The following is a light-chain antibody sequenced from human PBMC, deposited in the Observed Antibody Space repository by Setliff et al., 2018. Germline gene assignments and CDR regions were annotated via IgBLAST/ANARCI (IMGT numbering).Light chain of an antibody. V-gene: IGLV2-14*01. Sequence: QSALAQPASVSGSPGQSITISCTGTSSDVGGWNYVSWYQHHPGKAPKLMIYEVSNRPSGVSNRFSGSKSGNTASLTISGLQPEDEADYHCSSYTSSGSYVFGTGTKGTVL. J-gene: IGLJ1*01. CDR1: SSDVGGWNY. CDR3: SSYTSSGSYV. CDR2: EVS.